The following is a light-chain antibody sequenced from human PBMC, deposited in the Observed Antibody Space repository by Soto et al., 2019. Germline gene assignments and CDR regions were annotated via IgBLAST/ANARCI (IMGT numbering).Light chain of an antibody. V-gene: IGKV3-20*01. CDR1: QSVSNNY. CDR2: GAS. Sequence: EIVLTQSPGTLSLSPGDRATLSCRASQSVSNNYLAWYQQQPGQAPRLLIYGASIRATGLPDRFSGSGSGTDFTLTISRLEPEDFAVYYCQQYGSSGTFGQGTKVDIK. CDR3: QQYGSSGT. J-gene: IGKJ1*01.